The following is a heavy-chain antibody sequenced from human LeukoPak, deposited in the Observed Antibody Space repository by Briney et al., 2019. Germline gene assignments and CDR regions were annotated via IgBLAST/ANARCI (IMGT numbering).Heavy chain of an antibody. CDR3: VRVDSSSWFDY. CDR2: INPNSGST. J-gene: IGHJ4*02. D-gene: IGHD6-13*01. Sequence: ASVKVSCKASGYTFTGYYTHWVRQAPGQGLEWMGWINPNSGSTNYAQKFQGRVTMTRDTSISTAYMELSRLRSDDTAVYYCVRVDSSSWFDYWGQGTLVTVSS. V-gene: IGHV1-2*02. CDR1: GYTFTGYY.